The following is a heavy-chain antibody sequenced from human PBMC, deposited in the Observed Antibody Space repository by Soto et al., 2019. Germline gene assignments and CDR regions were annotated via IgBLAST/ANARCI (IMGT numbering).Heavy chain of an antibody. D-gene: IGHD3-3*01. Sequence: ASVKVSCKASGYTFTSYDINWVRQATGQGLEWMGWMNPNSGNTGYAQKFQGRVTMTRNTSISTAYMEMSSLRSEDTAVNYCARVYYPYYDFWSGYDYYYYMDVWGKGTTVTVSS. CDR1: GYTFTSYD. V-gene: IGHV1-8*01. CDR3: ARVYYPYYDFWSGYDYYYYMDV. CDR2: MNPNSGNT. J-gene: IGHJ6*03.